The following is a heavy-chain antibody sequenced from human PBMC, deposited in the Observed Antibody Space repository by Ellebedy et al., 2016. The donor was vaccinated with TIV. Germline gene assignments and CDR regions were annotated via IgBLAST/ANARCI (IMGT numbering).Heavy chain of an antibody. D-gene: IGHD2-15*01. CDR2: IDSDGST. CDR3: ARDGYFHDGFDY. CDR1: EFTFTTYW. J-gene: IGHJ4*02. Sequence: GESLKISCAASEFTFTTYWMHWARQAPGKGPVWISRIDSDGSTIYADSVQGRFTISRDNAKNTLYLQMNSLRVEDTAVYYCARDGYFHDGFDYWGQGTPVTVSS. V-gene: IGHV3-74*01.